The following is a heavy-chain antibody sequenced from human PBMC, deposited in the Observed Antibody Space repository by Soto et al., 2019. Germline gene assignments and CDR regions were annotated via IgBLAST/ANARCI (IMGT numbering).Heavy chain of an antibody. V-gene: IGHV4-31*03. CDR1: GGSISSGGYY. CDR2: IYYSGST. CDR3: ASWYSSSYLFDY. D-gene: IGHD6-6*01. J-gene: IGHJ4*02. Sequence: SETLSLTCTVSGGSISSGGYYWSWIRQHPGKGLEWIGYIYYSGSTYYNPSLKSRVTISVDTSKNQFSLKLSSVTAADTAVYYCASWYSSSYLFDYWGQGTLVTVSS.